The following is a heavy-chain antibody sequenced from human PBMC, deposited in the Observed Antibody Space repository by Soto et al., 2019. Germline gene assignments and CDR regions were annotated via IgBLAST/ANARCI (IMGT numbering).Heavy chain of an antibody. V-gene: IGHV3-23*01. Sequence: EVPVLESGGGLVQPGGSLRLSCAASGFTFSSYAMSWVRQAPGKGLEWVSSIGSSGSNTYYADSVQGRFTISRDNSXXTLYLQMNGLRAEDTDVYFCARDWNYDASCGYNDYWGQGTLVNVSS. CDR3: ARDWNYDASCGYNDY. CDR1: GFTFSSYA. J-gene: IGHJ4*02. D-gene: IGHD3-22*01. CDR2: IGSSGSNT.